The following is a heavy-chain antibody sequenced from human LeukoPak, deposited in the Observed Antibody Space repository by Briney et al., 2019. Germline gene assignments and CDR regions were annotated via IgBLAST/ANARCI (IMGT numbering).Heavy chain of an antibody. CDR2: IYGGGTT. Sequence: PGGSLRLSCAASGFSVSSNYMSWVRQAPGKGLEWVSVIYGGGTTDYADSVKGRFTISRDNAKNTLYLQMNSLRAEDTAVYYCAREQGYYSVPGYWGQGTLVTVSS. D-gene: IGHD3-22*01. CDR1: GFSVSSNY. V-gene: IGHV3-53*01. CDR3: AREQGYYSVPGY. J-gene: IGHJ4*02.